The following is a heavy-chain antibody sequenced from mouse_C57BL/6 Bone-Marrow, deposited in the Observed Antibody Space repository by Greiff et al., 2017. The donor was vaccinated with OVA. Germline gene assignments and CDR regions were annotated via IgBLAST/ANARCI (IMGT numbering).Heavy chain of an antibody. D-gene: IGHD1-1*01. CDR3: TSTVVANQFDY. CDR1: GFNIKDDY. J-gene: IGHJ2*01. CDR2: IDPENGDT. Sequence: VQLQQSGAELVRPGASVKLSCTASGFNIKDDYMHWVKQRPEQGLEWIGWIDPENGDTEYASKFQGKATITADTSSNTAYLQLSSLTSEETAVYYCTSTVVANQFDYWGQGTTLTVSS. V-gene: IGHV14-4*01.